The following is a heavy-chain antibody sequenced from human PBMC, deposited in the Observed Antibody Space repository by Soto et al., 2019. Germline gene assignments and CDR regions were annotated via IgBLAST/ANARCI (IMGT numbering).Heavy chain of an antibody. V-gene: IGHV5-51*01. J-gene: IGHJ4*02. Sequence: GESLKISCKGSGYSFNNYRIAWVRQMPGKGLEWMGIIFPGDSDSVYSPSFQGQVTISVDKSISTAYLQWSGLKASDTAMYYCATQIGLHGVSRYFDSWGQGTLVTVSS. CDR3: ATQIGLHGVSRYFDS. CDR2: IFPGDSDS. D-gene: IGHD4-17*01. CDR1: GYSFNNYR.